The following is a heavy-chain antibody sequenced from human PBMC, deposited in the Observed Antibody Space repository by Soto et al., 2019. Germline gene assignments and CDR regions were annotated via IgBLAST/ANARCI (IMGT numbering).Heavy chain of an antibody. Sequence: GGSLRLSCAASGFTLSSYSMNWVSQAPGKGLEWVSYISSSSSTIYYADSVKGRFTISRDDAKNSLYLQMNSLRDDDTAVYYGARGNTGYGNFDLWGQGTLATVSS. CDR1: GFTLSSYS. CDR2: ISSSSSTI. J-gene: IGHJ4*02. D-gene: IGHD5-12*01. V-gene: IGHV3-48*02. CDR3: ARGNTGYGNFDL.